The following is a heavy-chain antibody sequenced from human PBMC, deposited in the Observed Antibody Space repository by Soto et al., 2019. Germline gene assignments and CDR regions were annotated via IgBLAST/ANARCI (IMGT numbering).Heavy chain of an antibody. CDR2: ISGSGGST. V-gene: IGHV3-23*01. CDR1: GFTFSSYA. CDR3: AKDSYDSSGYYRHY. J-gene: IGHJ4*02. D-gene: IGHD3-22*01. Sequence: GGSLRLSCAASGFTFSSYAMSWVRQAPGKGLEWVSAISGSGGSTYYADSVKGRFTISRDNSKNTLYLQMNSLRAEDTAVYYCAKDSYDSSGYYRHYWGQGTLVTVSS.